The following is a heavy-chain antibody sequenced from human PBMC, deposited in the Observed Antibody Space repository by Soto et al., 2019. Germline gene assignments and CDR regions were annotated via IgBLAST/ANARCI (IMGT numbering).Heavy chain of an antibody. D-gene: IGHD3-3*01. J-gene: IGHJ4*02. CDR3: ARGRVYDFWSGYYSSFDY. V-gene: IGHV3-21*01. CDR2: ISSSSSYI. Sequence: EVQLVESGGGLVKPGGSLRLSCAASGFTFSSYSMNWVRQAPGKGLEWVSSISSSSSYIYYADSVKGRFTISRDNAKNSLYLQINSLRAEDTAVYYCARGRVYDFWSGYYSSFDYWGQGTLVTVSS. CDR1: GFTFSSYS.